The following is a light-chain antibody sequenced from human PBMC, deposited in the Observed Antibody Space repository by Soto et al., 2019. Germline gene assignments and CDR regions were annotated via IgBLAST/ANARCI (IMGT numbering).Light chain of an antibody. CDR2: GAS. V-gene: IGKV3-15*01. CDR3: QQYNRWPPFT. Sequence: MTQSPATLSVSPGERATLSCRASQSVTTNLAWYQHKPGQAPRLLIYGASSRATGIPARFSGSGSGTEFTLTISSLQSEDLAVYYCQQYNRWPPFTFGPGTKVEIK. CDR1: QSVTTN. J-gene: IGKJ3*01.